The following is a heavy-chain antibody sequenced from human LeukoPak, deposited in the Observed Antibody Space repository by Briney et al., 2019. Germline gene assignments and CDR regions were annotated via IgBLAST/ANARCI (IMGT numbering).Heavy chain of an antibody. J-gene: IGHJ5*02. CDR2: IYTSGST. Sequence: PSETLSLTCTVSGGSISYYYWSWIRQPAGKGLEWIGRIYTSGSTNYNPSLKSRVTISVDTSKNQFSLKLSSVTAADTAVYYCARAAGYCSSTSCYGNYNWFDPWGQGTLVTVSS. V-gene: IGHV4-4*07. CDR1: GGSISYYY. D-gene: IGHD2-2*01. CDR3: ARAAGYCSSTSCYGNYNWFDP.